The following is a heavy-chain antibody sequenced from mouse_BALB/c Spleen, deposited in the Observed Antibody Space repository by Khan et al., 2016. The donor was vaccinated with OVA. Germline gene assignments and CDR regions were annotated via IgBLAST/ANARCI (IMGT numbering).Heavy chain of an antibody. CDR1: GYIFTKFW. D-gene: IGHD3-1*01. V-gene: IGHV1-87*01. CDR3: VRSWGSYYFDY. J-gene: IGHJ2*01. Sequence: QVRLQQSGAELARPGASVKLSCKASGYIFTKFWMQWVKQRPGQGLEWIGAIYPGNGDTRYTQRFKGKATLTADESSSTAYMQLSSLASEDSAVYYCVRSWGSYYFDYWGQGTTLTVSS. CDR2: IYPGNGDT.